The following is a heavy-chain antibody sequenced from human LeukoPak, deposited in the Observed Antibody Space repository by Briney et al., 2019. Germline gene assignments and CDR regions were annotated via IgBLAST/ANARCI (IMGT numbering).Heavy chain of an antibody. V-gene: IGHV3-30-3*01. Sequence: GRSLRLSCAASGFTFSSYAMHWVRQAPGKGLEWVAVISYDGSNKYYADSVKGRFTISRDNSKNTLYLQMNSLRAEDTAVYYCAGLITMIGPDAFDIWGQGTMVTVSS. CDR3: AGLITMIGPDAFDI. CDR2: ISYDGSNK. D-gene: IGHD3-22*01. CDR1: GFTFSSYA. J-gene: IGHJ3*02.